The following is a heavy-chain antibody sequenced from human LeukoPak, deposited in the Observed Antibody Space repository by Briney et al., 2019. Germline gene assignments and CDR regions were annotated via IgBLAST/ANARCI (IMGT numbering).Heavy chain of an antibody. CDR2: IYYSGRN. CDR1: GGFIISYY. Sequence: SETLSLTCTVSGGFIISYYWRWLRQPPGKALEWISFIYYSGRNSYHPFRQSRVTISLDTSKNYFSLQRRSVTAADTAVYYWARLLDSDNRGDPDTFDSWGQGTMVTVSS. D-gene: IGHD3-22*01. J-gene: IGHJ3*02. CDR3: ARLLDSDNRGDPDTFDS. V-gene: IGHV4-59*01.